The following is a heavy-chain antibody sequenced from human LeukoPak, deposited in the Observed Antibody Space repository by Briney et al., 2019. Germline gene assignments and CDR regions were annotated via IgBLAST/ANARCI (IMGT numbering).Heavy chain of an antibody. V-gene: IGHV1-2*06. CDR1: GYTFTGYY. J-gene: IGHJ4*02. CDR2: INPNSGGT. D-gene: IGHD2-21*02. CDR3: ARNAYCGGDCYTQFYFDY. Sequence: GASVKVSCKASGYTFTGYYMHWVRQAPGQGLEWMGRINPNSGGTNYAQKFQGRVTMTRDTSISTAYMELSRLRSDDTAVYYCARNAYCGGDCYTQFYFDYWGQGTLVTVSS.